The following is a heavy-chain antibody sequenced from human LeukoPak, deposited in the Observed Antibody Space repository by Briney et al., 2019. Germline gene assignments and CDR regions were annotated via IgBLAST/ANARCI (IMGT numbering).Heavy chain of an antibody. Sequence: SETLSLTCTVSGGSISSGDYYWSWIRQPPGKGLEWIGYIYYSGSTYYNPSLKSRVTISVDTSNNQFSLKLSSVTAADTAVYYCARDSRGWPRDPFDIWGQGTMVTVSS. J-gene: IGHJ3*02. V-gene: IGHV4-30-4*02. CDR3: ARDSRGWPRDPFDI. CDR2: IYYSGST. D-gene: IGHD6-19*01. CDR1: GGSISSGDYY.